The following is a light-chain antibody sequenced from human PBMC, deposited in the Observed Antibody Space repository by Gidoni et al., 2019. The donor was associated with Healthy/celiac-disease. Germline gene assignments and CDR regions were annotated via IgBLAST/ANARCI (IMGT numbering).Light chain of an antibody. Sequence: DIQMTQSPSSLSASVGDRFTITCRLSQSISSYLNWYQQKPGKAHKLLIYAASSLQSGVPSRFSGSGSGKDFTITSSSLQEEDFATYYCQQSYSTPDTFGQGTKVEIK. V-gene: IGKV1-39*01. J-gene: IGKJ2*01. CDR1: QSISSY. CDR2: AAS. CDR3: QQSYSTPDT.